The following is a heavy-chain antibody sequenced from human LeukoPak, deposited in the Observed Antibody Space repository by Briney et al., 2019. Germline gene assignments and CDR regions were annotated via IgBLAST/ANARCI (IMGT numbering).Heavy chain of an antibody. D-gene: IGHD2-21*01. V-gene: IGHV3-23*01. CDR2: ISGSGGST. CDR1: GFTFTGYA. J-gene: IGHJ4*02. Sequence: RGSLRLSCAASGFTFTGYAISWVPQAPGKGLGWVSAISGSGGSTYYAESVKGRFTISRDNSKNTLYLQMNSLRAEDTAVYYCAKDGFLWAFDYWGQGTLVTVSS. CDR3: AKDGFLWAFDY.